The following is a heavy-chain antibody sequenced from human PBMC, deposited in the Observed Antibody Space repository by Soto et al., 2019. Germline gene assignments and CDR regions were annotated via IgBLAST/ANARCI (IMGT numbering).Heavy chain of an antibody. CDR2: IIPIFGTA. Sequence: QVQLVQSGAEVKKPGSSVKVSCKASGGTFSSYAISWVRQAPGQGLEWMGGIIPIFGTANYAQKFQGRVTITADESKRTAYMEMRSLRSEDTAVYYCARDRQYSSAYYYYGMDVWGQGTTVTVSS. J-gene: IGHJ6*02. CDR3: ARDRQYSSAYYYYGMDV. CDR1: GGTFSSYA. D-gene: IGHD6-25*01. V-gene: IGHV1-69*01.